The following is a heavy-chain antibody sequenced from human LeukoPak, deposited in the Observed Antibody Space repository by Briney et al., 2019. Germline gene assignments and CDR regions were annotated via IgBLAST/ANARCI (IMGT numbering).Heavy chain of an antibody. CDR2: IYSSGDYI. CDR3: AREYNSRATFDY. J-gene: IGHJ4*02. V-gene: IGHV3-21*05. D-gene: IGHD1-20*01. Sequence: PGGSLRLSCAASASGDTFSSHSMNWVRQAPGKGLEWISYIYSSGDYIFYAASVEGRFTVSRDNARNSLYLQMNSLRAEDTAIYYCAREYNSRATFDYWGQGTLVTVSS. CDR1: ASGDTFSSHS.